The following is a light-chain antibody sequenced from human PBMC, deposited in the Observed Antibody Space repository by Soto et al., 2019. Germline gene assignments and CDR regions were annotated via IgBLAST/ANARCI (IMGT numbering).Light chain of an antibody. V-gene: IGLV1-40*01. J-gene: IGLJ1*01. CDR1: SSNIGAGYD. CDR3: QSYDSSLSGYV. Sequence: QSVLTQPPSVSGAPGQRVTISCTGRSSNIGAGYDVHWYQQLPGTAPKLLIYNNNNRPSGVPDRFSGSKSGTSASLAITGLQVEDEADYYCQSYDSSLSGYVFGTGTKVTVL. CDR2: NNN.